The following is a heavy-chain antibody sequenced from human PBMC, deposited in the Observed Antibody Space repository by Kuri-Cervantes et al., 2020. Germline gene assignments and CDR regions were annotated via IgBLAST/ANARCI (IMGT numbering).Heavy chain of an antibody. CDR1: GFSFRSFG. V-gene: IGHV3-30*19. CDR2: IWYDGGTK. CDR3: ARDVFPRWLQAYYFDY. J-gene: IGHJ4*02. Sequence: GESLKISCVGSGFSFRSFGMHWVRQAPGRGLEWVAVIWYDGGTKYYSESVKGRFTISRDNSKNTLYLQMNSLRAEDTAVYYCARDVFPRWLQAYYFDYWGQGTLVTVSS. D-gene: IGHD5-24*01.